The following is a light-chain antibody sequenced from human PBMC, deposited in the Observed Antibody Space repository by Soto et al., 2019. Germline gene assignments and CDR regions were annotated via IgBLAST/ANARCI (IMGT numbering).Light chain of an antibody. Sequence: QLVLTQPPSVSGAPGQRVTISCTGSSSNIGAGYDVHWYQQLPGTAPKLLIYGNNNRPSGVPDRFSGSKSGTSASLAITGLQAEDEADYYCQSYDSSLSAYVVFGGGTKLTVL. J-gene: IGLJ2*01. CDR1: SSNIGAGYD. V-gene: IGLV1-40*01. CDR3: QSYDSSLSAYVV. CDR2: GNN.